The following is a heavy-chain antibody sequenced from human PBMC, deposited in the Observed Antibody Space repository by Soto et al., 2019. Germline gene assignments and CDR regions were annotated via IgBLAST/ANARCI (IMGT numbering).Heavy chain of an antibody. V-gene: IGHV3-23*01. J-gene: IGHJ3*02. CDR2: ISGSGGST. CDR3: AKPVGALDAFDI. D-gene: IGHD1-26*01. CDR1: GFTFSTYA. Sequence: EVQLLESGGGSVQPGGSLRLSCAASGFTFSTYAMSWVRQAPGKGLEWVSAISGSGGSTYYADSVKGRFTISRDNSKNTLYLQMNSLRAEDTAVYYCAKPVGALDAFDIWGQGTMVTVSS.